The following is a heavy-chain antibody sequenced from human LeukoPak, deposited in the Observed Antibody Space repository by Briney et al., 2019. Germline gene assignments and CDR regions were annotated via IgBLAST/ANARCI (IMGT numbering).Heavy chain of an antibody. Sequence: PSETLSRTCAVYGGSFSGYYWSWIRQPPGKGLEWIGEINHSGSTNYNPSLKSRVTISVDTSKNQFSLKLSSVTAADTAVYYCATAPPHRFPITMVRGGYFDYWGQGTLVTVSS. CDR2: INHSGST. CDR3: ATAPPHRFPITMVRGGYFDY. J-gene: IGHJ4*02. CDR1: GGSFSGYY. V-gene: IGHV4-34*01. D-gene: IGHD3-10*01.